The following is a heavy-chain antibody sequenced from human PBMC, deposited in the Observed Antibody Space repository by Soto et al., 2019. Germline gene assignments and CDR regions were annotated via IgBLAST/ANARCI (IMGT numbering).Heavy chain of an antibody. J-gene: IGHJ6*02. CDR2: IYPSDSDT. CDR3: ARWGSSARYYGMDV. CDR1: GYSFSSYW. D-gene: IGHD6-6*01. Sequence: PGESLKISCTGSGYSFSSYWIGWVLQMPGKGLEWMGIIYPSDSDTRYSPSFQGQVAISADKSISTAYLQWSSLKASDTAMYYCARWGSSARYYGMDVWGQGTTVTVSS. V-gene: IGHV5-51*01.